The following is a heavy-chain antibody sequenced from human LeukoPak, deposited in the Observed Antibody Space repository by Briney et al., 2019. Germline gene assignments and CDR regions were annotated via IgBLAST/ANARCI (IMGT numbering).Heavy chain of an antibody. CDR3: ARAVKAAPY. J-gene: IGHJ4*02. D-gene: IGHD2-15*01. CDR1: GYTFTNYY. Sequence: GASVKVSCKASGYTFTNYYMHWVRQAPGQGLEWMGWINPNSGGTNYAQNFQGRVTMTRDTSISTAYMELGSLTSDDTAVYYCARAVKAAPYWGQGTLVTVPS. V-gene: IGHV1-2*02. CDR2: INPNSGGT.